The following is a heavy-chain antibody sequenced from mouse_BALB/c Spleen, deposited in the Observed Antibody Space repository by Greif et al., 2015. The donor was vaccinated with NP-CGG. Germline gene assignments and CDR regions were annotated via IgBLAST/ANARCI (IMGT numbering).Heavy chain of an antibody. J-gene: IGHJ4*01. CDR2: VNPSTGYT. CDR3: ARGNFYSMDY. V-gene: IGHV1-7*01. Sequence: VQLQQSGAELAKPGASVKMSCKASGYTFTNFWMHWVKQRPGQGLEWIGYVNPSTGYTEYSQRFKDKATLTADKSSSTAYMQLSSLTSEDSAVYYCARGNFYSMDYWGQGTSVTVSS. CDR1: GYTFTNFW. D-gene: IGHD2-1*01.